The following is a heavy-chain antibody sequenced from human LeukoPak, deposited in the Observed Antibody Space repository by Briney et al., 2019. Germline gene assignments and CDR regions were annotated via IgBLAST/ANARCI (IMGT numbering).Heavy chain of an antibody. CDR2: IIPIFSTA. V-gene: IGHV1-69*13. D-gene: IGHD5-18*01. J-gene: IGHJ6*02. CDR3: ARGNLNTELYYYYGMDV. CDR1: GGTFSSYA. Sequence: GASVKVSCKASGGTFSSYAISWVRQAPGQWLEWMGGIIPIFSTANYAQKFQGRVTITADESTSTAYMELSSLRSEDTAVYYCARGNLNTELYYYYGMDVWGQGTTVTVSS.